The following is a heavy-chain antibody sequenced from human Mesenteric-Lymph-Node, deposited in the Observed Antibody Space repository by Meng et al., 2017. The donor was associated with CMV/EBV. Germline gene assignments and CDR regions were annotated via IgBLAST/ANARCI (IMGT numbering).Heavy chain of an antibody. D-gene: IGHD2-2*02. CDR3: ARVGYCSSTSCYTGGYFDY. Sequence: GSLRLSCTVPGGSISSSTYYWAWIRQPPGKGLEWIGYIYYSGSTNYNPSLKSRVTISVDTSKNQFSLKLSSVTAADTAVYYCARVGYCSSTSCYTGGYFDYWGQGTLVTVSS. V-gene: IGHV4-61*05. CDR2: IYYSGST. J-gene: IGHJ4*02. CDR1: GGSISSSTYY.